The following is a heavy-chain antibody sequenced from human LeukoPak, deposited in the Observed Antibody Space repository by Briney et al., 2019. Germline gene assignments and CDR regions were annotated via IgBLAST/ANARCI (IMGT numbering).Heavy chain of an antibody. CDR1: NGSFTENF. CDR3: AREKFLGRLTRVLDT. Sequence: PSETLSLTCVVNNGSFTENFWSWIRQPPGKGLEWIGEVYHSGTTNYNPSLKSRLSISADVSKKQSSLKLNSVTAADTAVYYCAREKFLGRLTRVLDTWGQGTLVTVSA. V-gene: IGHV4-34*01. CDR2: VYHSGTT. D-gene: IGHD3-3*01. J-gene: IGHJ5*02.